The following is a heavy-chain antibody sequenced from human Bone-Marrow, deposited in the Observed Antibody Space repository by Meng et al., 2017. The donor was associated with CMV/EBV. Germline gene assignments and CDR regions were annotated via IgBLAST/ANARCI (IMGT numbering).Heavy chain of an antibody. Sequence: ASAKVSCKASGYTFTIYDINWVRQATGQGLEWMGWMNPNSGNTGYAQKLQRRVTMTTDTSTSTAYMELRSLRSDDTAVYYCARGKYQLLTGLSGGGYYYYGMDVWGQGTTVTVSS. J-gene: IGHJ6*02. D-gene: IGHD2-2*01. CDR2: MNPNSGNT. CDR1: GYTFTIYD. CDR3: ARGKYQLLTGLSGGGYYYYGMDV. V-gene: IGHV1-8*02.